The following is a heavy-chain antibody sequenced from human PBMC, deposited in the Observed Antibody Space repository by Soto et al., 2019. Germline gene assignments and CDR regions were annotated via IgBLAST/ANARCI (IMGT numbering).Heavy chain of an antibody. CDR2: IYYSGST. D-gene: IGHD6-6*01. V-gene: IGHV4-31*09. J-gene: IGHJ5*02. Sequence: SETLSLTCTVSGGSISSGGYYWSWIRQHPGKGLEWIGYIYYSGSTYYNPSLKSRVTISVGRSKNQFSLKLSSVTAADTAVYYCARVIAAKNWFDPWGQGTPVTVSS. CDR1: GGSISSGGYY. CDR3: ARVIAAKNWFDP.